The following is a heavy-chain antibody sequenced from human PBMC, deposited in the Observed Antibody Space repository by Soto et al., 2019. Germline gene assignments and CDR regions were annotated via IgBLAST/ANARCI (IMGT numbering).Heavy chain of an antibody. V-gene: IGHV4-59*01. CDR1: GGSISSYY. CDR2: IYYSGST. D-gene: IGHD3-10*01. Sequence: PSETLSLTSTVSGGSISSYYWSWIRQHPGKGLEWIGYIYYSGSTNYNPSLKSRVTISVDTSKNQFSLKLSSVTAADTAVYSCAGETVDYYYGSGHTSWYFDYWGQGTLVTVSS. J-gene: IGHJ4*02. CDR3: AGETVDYYYGSGHTSWYFDY.